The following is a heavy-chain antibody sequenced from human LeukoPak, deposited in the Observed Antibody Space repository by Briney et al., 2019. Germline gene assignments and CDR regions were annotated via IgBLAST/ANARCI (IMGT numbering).Heavy chain of an antibody. CDR1: GFTFSSYA. Sequence: PGGSLRLSCAASGFTFSSYAMHWVRQAPGKGLEWVAVISYDGSNKYYADSVKGRFTISRDNSKNTLYLQMNSLRAEDTAVYYCARDHGHSRGWYVDYWGQGTLVTVSS. D-gene: IGHD6-19*01. J-gene: IGHJ4*02. CDR3: ARDHGHSRGWYVDY. CDR2: ISYDGSNK. V-gene: IGHV3-30*04.